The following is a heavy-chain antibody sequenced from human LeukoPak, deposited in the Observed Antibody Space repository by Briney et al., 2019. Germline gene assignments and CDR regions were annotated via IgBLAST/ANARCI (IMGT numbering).Heavy chain of an antibody. CDR1: GLTFSSHW. Sequence: PGGSLRLSCAASGLTFSSHWMHWVRQAPGKGLVWVSRITNDGSSTTYADSVKGRFTISRDNSKNTLYLQMNSLRAEDTAVYYCAKDRDLAAAAYYFDYWGQGTLVTVSS. J-gene: IGHJ4*02. CDR2: ITNDGSST. V-gene: IGHV3-74*01. CDR3: AKDRDLAAAAYYFDY. D-gene: IGHD6-13*01.